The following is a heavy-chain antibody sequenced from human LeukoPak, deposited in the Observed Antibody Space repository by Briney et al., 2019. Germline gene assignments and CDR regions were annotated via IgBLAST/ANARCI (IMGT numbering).Heavy chain of an antibody. D-gene: IGHD3-10*02. CDR2: INWNGGST. CDR1: GFTFEDYV. J-gene: IGHJ3*02. Sequence: GGSLRLSCVVSGFTFEDYVINWVRQAPGKGLEWVSNINWNGGSTGYGDSVKGRFTISRDNAKNSVFLQMHSLRDDDTALYFCARDMLLGDAFDIWGQGTMVIVSS. V-gene: IGHV3-20*04. CDR3: ARDMLLGDAFDI.